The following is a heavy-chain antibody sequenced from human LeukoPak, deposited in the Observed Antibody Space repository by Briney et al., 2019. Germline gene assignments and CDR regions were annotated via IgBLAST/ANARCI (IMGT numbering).Heavy chain of an antibody. J-gene: IGHJ5*02. Sequence: PSETLSLTCAVYGGSFSGYYWSWIRQPPGKGREWIGEINHSGSTNYNPSLKSRVTISVDTSKNQFSLKLSSVTAADTAVYYCAREKALPAAKYNWFDPWGQGTLVTVSS. D-gene: IGHD2-2*01. CDR1: GGSFSGYY. CDR2: INHSGST. V-gene: IGHV4-34*01. CDR3: AREKALPAAKYNWFDP.